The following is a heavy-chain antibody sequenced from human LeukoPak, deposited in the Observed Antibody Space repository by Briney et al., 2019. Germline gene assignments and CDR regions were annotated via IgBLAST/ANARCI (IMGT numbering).Heavy chain of an antibody. CDR3: ATYPTGRFDP. CDR1: GFTFSSYT. D-gene: IGHD2-8*02. J-gene: IGHJ5*02. Sequence: GGSLRLSCAASGFTFSSYTMNWVRQAPGKGLEWVSSISSSSSYIYYADSVKGRFTISRDNAKNSLYLQMNSLRAEDTAVYYYATYPTGRFDPWGQGTLVTVSS. CDR2: ISSSSSYI. V-gene: IGHV3-21*01.